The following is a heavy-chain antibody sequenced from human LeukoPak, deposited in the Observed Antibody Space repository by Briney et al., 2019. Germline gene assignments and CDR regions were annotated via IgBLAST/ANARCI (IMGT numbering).Heavy chain of an antibody. CDR3: ARLESYWFDP. Sequence: SETLSLTCTVSGGSISSSTSYWGWIRQPPGKGLEWIGSVYYSGSTYYNPSFKSRLTVSVDTSKNQFSLRLSSVTAADTAVYYCARLESYWFDPWGQGTLVTVSS. J-gene: IGHJ5*02. V-gene: IGHV4-39*07. CDR1: GGSISSSTSY. CDR2: VYYSGST.